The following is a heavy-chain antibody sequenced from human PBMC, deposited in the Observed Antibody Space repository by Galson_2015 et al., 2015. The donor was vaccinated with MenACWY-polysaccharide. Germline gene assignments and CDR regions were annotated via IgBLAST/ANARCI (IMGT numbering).Heavy chain of an antibody. J-gene: IGHJ4*02. CDR1: GFTFSKSA. CDR3: AKELSLGVSGTPGDY. V-gene: IGHV3-23*01. D-gene: IGHD6-19*01. Sequence: SLRLSRAASGFTFSKSALSWGRQAPGKGLERDSTVRGDLNNPYYADPVKGRFTISRDNSKNTLYLQMNSLRAEATAVYYCAKELSLGVSGTPGDYWGQGTLVTVSS. CDR2: VRGDLNNP.